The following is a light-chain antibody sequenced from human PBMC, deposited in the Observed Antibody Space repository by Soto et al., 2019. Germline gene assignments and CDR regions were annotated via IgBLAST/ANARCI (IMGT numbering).Light chain of an antibody. V-gene: IGKV3-20*01. CDR2: GAS. CDR1: QSVSSSY. Sequence: EIVLTQSPGTLSLPPGERATLSCRASQSVSSSYLAWYQQKPGQAPRLLIYGASNRATGIPDRFSGSGSGTDFTLTISRLEPEDFAMYFCRQYVSSPQTFGQGTKV. CDR3: RQYVSSPQT. J-gene: IGKJ1*01.